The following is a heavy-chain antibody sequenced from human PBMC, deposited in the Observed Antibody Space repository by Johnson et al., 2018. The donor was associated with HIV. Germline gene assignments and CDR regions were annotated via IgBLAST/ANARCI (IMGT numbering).Heavy chain of an antibody. CDR3: ARDCTGGVCSDAFDI. Sequence: QVQVVESGGGLVQPGGSLRLSCAASGFSFSIYAMHWVRQAPGKRLEWVAVISYDGSNKYYADSVKGRFTISRDNSKNTLYLQMNSLRAEDTAVYDCARDCTGGVCSDAFDIWGQGTMVTVSS. J-gene: IGHJ3*02. V-gene: IGHV3-30-3*01. CDR1: GFSFSIYA. CDR2: ISYDGSNK. D-gene: IGHD2-8*02.